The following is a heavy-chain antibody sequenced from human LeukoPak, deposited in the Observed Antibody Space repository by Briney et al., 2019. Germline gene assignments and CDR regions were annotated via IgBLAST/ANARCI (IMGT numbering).Heavy chain of an antibody. V-gene: IGHV1-8*01. CDR1: GYTFTSYD. J-gene: IGHJ6*03. CDR2: MNPNNGNT. CDR3: AAMVRGVIYYYYYMDV. D-gene: IGHD3-10*01. Sequence: ASVKVSCKASGYTFTSYDINWVRQATGQGPEWMGWMNPNNGNTGYAQKFQGRVTMTRNTSISTACMELSSLRSEDTAVYYCAAMVRGVIYYYYYMDVWGKGTTVTVSS.